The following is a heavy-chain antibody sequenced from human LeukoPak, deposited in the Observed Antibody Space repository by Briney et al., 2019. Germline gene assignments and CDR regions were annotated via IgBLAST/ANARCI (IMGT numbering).Heavy chain of an antibody. Sequence: SETLSLTFGVFGGSVTGYYWNWIRQPPGKGLEWIGEINQSGSANYNPSLRSRVTISIDTSQNQFSLEVTSVTAADTAVYYCARGLGLLTDFKNWFDPWAQGALVTVSS. CDR2: INQSGSA. CDR3: ARGLGLLTDFKNWFDP. CDR1: GGSVTGYY. V-gene: IGHV4-34*01. J-gene: IGHJ5*02. D-gene: IGHD3-9*01.